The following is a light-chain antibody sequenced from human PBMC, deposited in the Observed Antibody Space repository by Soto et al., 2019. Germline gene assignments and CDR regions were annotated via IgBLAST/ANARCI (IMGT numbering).Light chain of an antibody. CDR3: QQYNSYSWT. J-gene: IGKJ1*01. CDR2: DAS. Sequence: DIQMTQSPSTLSASVADRVTITCRASQSISSWLAWYQQKPGKAPQLLISDASSLESRVPWSFSGSGSGTEFSLTISGLQPDDSATYYCQQYNSYSWTFGQGTKVDIK. V-gene: IGKV1-5*01. CDR1: QSISSW.